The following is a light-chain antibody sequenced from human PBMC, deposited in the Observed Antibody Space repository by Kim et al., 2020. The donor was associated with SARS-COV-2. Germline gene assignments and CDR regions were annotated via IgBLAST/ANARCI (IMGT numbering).Light chain of an antibody. CDR2: GAF. CDR3: QHDGSSPRYT. V-gene: IGKV3-20*01. Sequence: PGERATPSCRASQSGSNTYVAWDQQKPGQAPRLLIYGAFRRAIGIPDRFSGSGSGTDFTLTIRRLEPEDFAVYYCQHDGSSPRYTFGQGTKLEI. J-gene: IGKJ2*01. CDR1: QSGSNTY.